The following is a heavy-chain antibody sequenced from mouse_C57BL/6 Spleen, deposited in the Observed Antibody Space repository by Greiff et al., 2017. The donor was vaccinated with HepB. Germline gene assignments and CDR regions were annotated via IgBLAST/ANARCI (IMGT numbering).Heavy chain of an antibody. J-gene: IGHJ2*01. V-gene: IGHV1-26*01. CDR1: GYTFTDYY. D-gene: IGHD1-1*01. Sequence: EVQLQQSGPELVKPGASVKISCKASGYTFTDYYMNWVKQSHGKSLEWIGDINPNNGGTSYNQKFKGKATLTVDKSYSTAYIELRSLTSEDSAVYYRARSSAVVALDYWGQGTTLTVSS. CDR2: INPNNGGT. CDR3: ARSSAVVALDY.